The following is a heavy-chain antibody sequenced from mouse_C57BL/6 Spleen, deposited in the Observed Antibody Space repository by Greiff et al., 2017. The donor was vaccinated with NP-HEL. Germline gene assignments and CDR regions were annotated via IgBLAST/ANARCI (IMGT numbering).Heavy chain of an antibody. J-gene: IGHJ3*01. CDR3: ARWGYGSSYGFAY. V-gene: IGHV1-53*01. Sequence: VQLQQSGTELVKPGASVKLSCTASGYTFTSYWMHWVKQRPGQGLEWIGNINPSNGGTNYNEKFKSKATLTVDKSSSTAYMQLSSLTSEDSAVYYCARWGYGSSYGFAYWGQGTLVTVSA. CDR2: INPSNGGT. D-gene: IGHD1-1*01. CDR1: GYTFTSYW.